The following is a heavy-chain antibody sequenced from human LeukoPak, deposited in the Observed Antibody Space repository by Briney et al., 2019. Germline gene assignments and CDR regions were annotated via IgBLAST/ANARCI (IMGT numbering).Heavy chain of an antibody. CDR2: IYSSGST. Sequence: SETLSLTCTVSGGSISSSSYYWGWIRQPPGKGLEWIGSIYSSGSTYYNPSLRSRVTISVDTSKNQFSLKLSSVTAADTAVYYCARSGSGYLRYYFDYWGQGTLVTVSS. V-gene: IGHV4-39*07. J-gene: IGHJ4*02. D-gene: IGHD5-12*01. CDR3: ARSGSGYLRYYFDY. CDR1: GGSISSSSYY.